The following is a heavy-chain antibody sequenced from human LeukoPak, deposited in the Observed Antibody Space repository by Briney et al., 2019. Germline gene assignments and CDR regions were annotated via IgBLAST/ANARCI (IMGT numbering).Heavy chain of an antibody. CDR3: AREFCTTINCYLASDY. J-gene: IGHJ4*02. CDR1: GVTFSDYT. CDR2: TSYDGGNK. V-gene: IGHV3-30*04. Sequence: GGSLRLSCAVSGVTFSDYTMHWVRQAPGKGLEWVAVTSYDGGNKYYADSVKGRFIISRDNSENTLYLLMNSLRPEDTAVYYCAREFCTTINCYLASDYWGQGTLVTVSS. D-gene: IGHD2-2*01.